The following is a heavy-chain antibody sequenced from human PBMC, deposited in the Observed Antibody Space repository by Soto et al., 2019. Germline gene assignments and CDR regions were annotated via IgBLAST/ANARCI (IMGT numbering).Heavy chain of an antibody. CDR2: IYYSGST. CDR3: ARSIYYYDSSGYSDY. CDR1: CGSISSGDYY. V-gene: IGHV4-30-4*01. D-gene: IGHD3-22*01. J-gene: IGHJ4*02. Sequence: SETLSLTCTFSCGSISSGDYYWSWIRQPPGKGLEWIGYIYYSGSTYYNPSLKSRVTISVDTSKNQFSLKLSSVTAADTAVYYCARSIYYYDSSGYSDYWGQGTLVTVSS.